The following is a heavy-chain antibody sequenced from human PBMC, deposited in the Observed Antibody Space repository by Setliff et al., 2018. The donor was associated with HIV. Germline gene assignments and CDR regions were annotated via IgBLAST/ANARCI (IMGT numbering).Heavy chain of an antibody. Sequence: EPLSLTCAVSGASFNSYFWTWIRQPPGKGLEWIGEVIQSGATNYNPSLKSRVTFSVAPSKNQFSLKLTSVTAADTAVYYCARTRDKYYDILTPAYYTDYWAQGTLVTVSS. V-gene: IGHV4-34*12. CDR3: ARTRDKYYDILTPAYYTDY. J-gene: IGHJ4*02. D-gene: IGHD3-9*01. CDR2: VIQSGAT. CDR1: GASFNSYF.